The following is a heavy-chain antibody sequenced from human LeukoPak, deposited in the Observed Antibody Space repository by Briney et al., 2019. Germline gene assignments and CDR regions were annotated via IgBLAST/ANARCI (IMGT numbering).Heavy chain of an antibody. V-gene: IGHV4-39*01. Sequence: SETLSLTCTVSGGSISYSSYYWGWIRQPPGKGLEWIGSIHYSGSTYYNPSLKSRVTISVDTSKNQFSLKLTSVTAADTAVYYCARGGNCSGGSCYSDRGWFDPWGQGTLVTVSS. CDR1: GGSISYSSYY. D-gene: IGHD2-15*01. J-gene: IGHJ5*02. CDR3: ARGGNCSGGSCYSDRGWFDP. CDR2: IHYSGST.